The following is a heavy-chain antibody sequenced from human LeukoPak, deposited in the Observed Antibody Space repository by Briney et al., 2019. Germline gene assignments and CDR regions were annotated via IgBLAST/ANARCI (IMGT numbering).Heavy chain of an antibody. D-gene: IGHD1/OR15-1a*01. CDR1: GFTFSSDV. CDR2: ISGSGGRT. Sequence: GGSLRLSCAASGFTFSSDVMSWVRQAPGKGLEWVSAISGSGGRTYYADSVKGRFTISRDNARNTLYLQMDSLRAEDTAIYYCARNNWGIDYWGLGTLVTVSS. CDR3: ARNNWGIDY. V-gene: IGHV3-23*01. J-gene: IGHJ4*01.